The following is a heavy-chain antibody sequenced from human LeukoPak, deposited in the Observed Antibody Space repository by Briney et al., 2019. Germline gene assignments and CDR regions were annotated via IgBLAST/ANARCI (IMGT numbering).Heavy chain of an antibody. J-gene: IGHJ4*02. CDR3: ARVGRAYSSSWYVDY. Sequence: KPGGSLRLSCAASGLTFSDYYMSWIRQAPGKGLEWVSYISSSSTYTNYADSVKGRFTISRDNAKNSLYLQMNSMRAEDTAVYYCARVGRAYSSSWYVDYWGQGTLVTVSS. CDR1: GLTFSDYY. D-gene: IGHD6-13*01. V-gene: IGHV3-11*05. CDR2: ISSSSTYT.